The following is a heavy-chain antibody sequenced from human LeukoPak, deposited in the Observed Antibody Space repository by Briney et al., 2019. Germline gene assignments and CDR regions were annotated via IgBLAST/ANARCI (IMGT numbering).Heavy chain of an antibody. CDR1: AITFSTYA. CDR2: ISGGAGST. Sequence: GGSLRLSCAASAITFSTYAMSWVRQAPGKGLECVSVISGGAGSTYYADSVKGRFTISRDNSKNTLYLQMNSLRAEDTAVYYCAKAQSDYADYWGQGTLVTVSS. V-gene: IGHV3-23*01. J-gene: IGHJ4*02. CDR3: AKAQSDYADY. D-gene: IGHD4-17*01.